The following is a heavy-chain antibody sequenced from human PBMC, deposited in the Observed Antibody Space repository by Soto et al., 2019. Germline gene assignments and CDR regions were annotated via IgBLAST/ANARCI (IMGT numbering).Heavy chain of an antibody. Sequence: GGSLRLSCTASGFTFGDYAMSWFRQAPGKGLKWVGFIRSKAYGGTTEYAASVKGRFTISRDDSKSIAYLQMNSLKTEDTAVYYCTRGRSNTAMVMYYYYGMDVWGQGTTVTVSS. D-gene: IGHD5-18*01. V-gene: IGHV3-49*03. CDR3: TRGRSNTAMVMYYYYGMDV. CDR2: IRSKAYGGTT. J-gene: IGHJ6*02. CDR1: GFTFGDYA.